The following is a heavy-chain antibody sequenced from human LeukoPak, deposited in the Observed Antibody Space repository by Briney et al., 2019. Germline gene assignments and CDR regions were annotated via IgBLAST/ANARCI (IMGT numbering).Heavy chain of an antibody. Sequence: SETLSLTCTVSGGSISKYYWNWIRQSPGKGLEWIGFIYYSGSTNYNPSLKSRVTMSVDASRSQFSLNLSSVTAADTAFYYCARSSGSYYSRIDYWGQGTLVTVSS. CDR3: ARSSGSYYSRIDY. V-gene: IGHV4-59*01. CDR1: GGSISKYY. D-gene: IGHD1-26*01. J-gene: IGHJ4*02. CDR2: IYYSGST.